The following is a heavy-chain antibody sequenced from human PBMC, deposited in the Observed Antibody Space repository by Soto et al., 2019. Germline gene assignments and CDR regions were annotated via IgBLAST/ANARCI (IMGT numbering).Heavy chain of an antibody. Sequence: GESLKISCKGSGYSFTSYWIDWVRQMPGKGLEWMGIIYPGDSDTRYSPSFQGQVTISADKSISTAYLQWSSLKASDTAMYYCARRGGTMVRGVIISGWFDPWGQGTLVTVSS. D-gene: IGHD3-10*01. J-gene: IGHJ5*02. V-gene: IGHV5-51*01. CDR1: GYSFTSYW. CDR2: IYPGDSDT. CDR3: ARRGGTMVRGVIISGWFDP.